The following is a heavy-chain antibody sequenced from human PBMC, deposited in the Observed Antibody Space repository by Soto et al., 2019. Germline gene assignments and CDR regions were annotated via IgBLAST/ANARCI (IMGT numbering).Heavy chain of an antibody. J-gene: IGHJ4*02. CDR3: ARAYYDSSGYRSHFDY. CDR2: IYYSGST. CDR1: GGSIISSSYY. V-gene: IGHV4-39*01. Sequence: LSRTCTVSGGSIISSSYYWGWIRQPPGKGLEWIGSIYYSGSTYYNPSLKSRVTISVDTSKNQFSLKLSSVTAADTAVYYCARAYYDSSGYRSHFDYWGQGTLVTVSS. D-gene: IGHD3-22*01.